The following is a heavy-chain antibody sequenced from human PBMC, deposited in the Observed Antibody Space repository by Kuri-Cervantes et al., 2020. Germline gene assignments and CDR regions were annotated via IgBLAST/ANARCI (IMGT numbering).Heavy chain of an antibody. CDR3: ARDGGSTSWYLFEY. CDR2: IWYDGSNK. D-gene: IGHD6-13*01. V-gene: IGHV3-33*08. CDR1: GFTFSDYY. Sequence: GESLKISCAASGFTFSDYYMSWIRQAPGKGLEWVAAIWYDGSNKYYGDSVKGRFTISRDNSKNMLYLQMNSLRAEDTAVYYCARDGGSTSWYLFEYWGQGTLVTVSS. J-gene: IGHJ4*02.